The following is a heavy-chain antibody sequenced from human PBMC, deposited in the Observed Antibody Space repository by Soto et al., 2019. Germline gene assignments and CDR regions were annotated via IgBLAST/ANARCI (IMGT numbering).Heavy chain of an antibody. V-gene: IGHV1-46*01. CDR1: ADTFTSYY. CDR2: INPNGGST. CDR3: ARSSGGLFGIIIAGSNWLAP. D-gene: IGHD1-26*01. Sequence: GASVKVSCKAPADTFTSYYIHWVRKSPGHELEWMGIINPNGGSTRFAQTFQARITMATDTVTSTVYMELRSLTSEATAVYYCARSSGGLFGIIIAGSNWLAPWGQGSLVTVSS. J-gene: IGHJ5*02.